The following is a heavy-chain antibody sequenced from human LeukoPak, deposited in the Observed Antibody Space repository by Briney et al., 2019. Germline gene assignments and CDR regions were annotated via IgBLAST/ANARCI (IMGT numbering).Heavy chain of an antibody. J-gene: IGHJ4*02. Sequence: GGSLRLSCAASGFTFSRYWMRWVRQAPGKGLEGVANIKNDGSGEYYVDSVKGRFTISRDNARNSLFLQMNSLTVEDTAVYYCARAIRGSAVDTGDRWGQGTLVTVSS. V-gene: IGHV3-7*01. D-gene: IGHD3-10*01. CDR2: IKNDGSGE. CDR3: ARAIRGSAVDTGDR. CDR1: GFTFSRYW.